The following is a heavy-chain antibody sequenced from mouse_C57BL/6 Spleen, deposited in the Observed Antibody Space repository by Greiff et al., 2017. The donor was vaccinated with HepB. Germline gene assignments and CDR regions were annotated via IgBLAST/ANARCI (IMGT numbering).Heavy chain of an antibody. Sequence: EVQLQESGPGLVKPSQSLSLTCSVTGYSITSGYYWNWIRQFPGNKLEWMGYISYDGSNNYNPSLKNRTSITRDTSKNQFFLKLNSVTTEDTATYYCARGGIYYGNHPFAYWGQGTLVTVSA. CDR3: ARGGIYYGNHPFAY. D-gene: IGHD2-1*01. J-gene: IGHJ3*01. CDR2: ISYDGSN. V-gene: IGHV3-6*01. CDR1: GYSITSGYY.